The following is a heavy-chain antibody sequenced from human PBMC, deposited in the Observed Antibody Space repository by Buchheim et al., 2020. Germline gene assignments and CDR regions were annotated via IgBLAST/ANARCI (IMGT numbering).Heavy chain of an antibody. Sequence: EVQLVESGGGLVQPGGSLRLSCEVSGLTFSSYWMSWVRQAPGKGLEWVANIKQDGSEKYYVDSVKGRFTISRDNAKNLLFLQMNSLRAEDTAVYYCARDDRSGSTCYPDYYYGMDVWGQGTT. D-gene: IGHD2-15*01. CDR3: ARDDRSGSTCYPDYYYGMDV. CDR2: IKQDGSEK. J-gene: IGHJ6*02. CDR1: GLTFSSYW. V-gene: IGHV3-7*04.